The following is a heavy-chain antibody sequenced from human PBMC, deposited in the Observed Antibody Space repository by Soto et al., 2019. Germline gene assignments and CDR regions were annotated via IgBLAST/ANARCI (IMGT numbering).Heavy chain of an antibody. V-gene: IGHV4-30-4*01. J-gene: IGHJ5*02. CDR3: ARDHCNNGICYKTYFGP. Sequence: PSETMSLTCTISSGSIYSSDFQWTWIGQAPGKGLEWIGFLSFSGRTNYNSSLRSRVTISADTSKTLFFLNLASVTAADTAVYYCARDHCNNGICYKTYFGPWGPGSLVTVSS. CDR2: LSFSGRT. D-gene: IGHD2-8*01. CDR1: SGSIYSSDFQ.